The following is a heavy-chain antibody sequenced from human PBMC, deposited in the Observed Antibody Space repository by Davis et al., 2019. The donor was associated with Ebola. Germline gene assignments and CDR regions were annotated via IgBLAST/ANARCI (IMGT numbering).Heavy chain of an antibody. Sequence: ASAMDFCYTSGYTFTDYYINWMRQAPGHGLEWMGWSHPNGAATKYAQKFQGRVTMTRDRSISTAYMEMGSLTHGDTAVYYCARDHPGPQTLDIWGQGTVITVSS. J-gene: IGHJ3*02. CDR1: GYTFTDYY. V-gene: IGHV1-2*02. CDR2: SHPNGAAT. CDR3: ARDHPGPQTLDI. D-gene: IGHD4-23*01.